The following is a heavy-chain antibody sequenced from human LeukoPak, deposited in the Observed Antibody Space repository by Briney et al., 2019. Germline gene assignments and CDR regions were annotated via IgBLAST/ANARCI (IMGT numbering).Heavy chain of an antibody. J-gene: IGHJ4*02. CDR1: GFTFSSYN. V-gene: IGHV3-21*01. CDR2: INSGTTY. CDR3: ARAGWSAPAGTYYFDY. Sequence: GGSLRLSCAASGFTFSSYNMNWVRQAPGKGLEWVSSINSGTTYYADSVKGRFTISRDNAKNSLYLQMNSLRAEDTAVYYCARAGWSAPAGTYYFDYWGQGTLVTVSS. D-gene: IGHD3-10*01.